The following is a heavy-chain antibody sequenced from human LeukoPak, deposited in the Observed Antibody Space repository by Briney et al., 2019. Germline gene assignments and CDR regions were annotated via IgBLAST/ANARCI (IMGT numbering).Heavy chain of an antibody. CDR2: ISYDGSNK. CDR3: AKPTGYCSSTSCYGNAFDI. Sequence: GGSLRLSCAASGFTFSSYAMHWVRQAPGKGLEWVAVISYDGSNKYYADSVKGRFTISRDNSKNTLYLQMNSLRAEDTAVYYCAKPTGYCSSTSCYGNAFDIWGQGTMVTVSS. J-gene: IGHJ3*02. CDR1: GFTFSSYA. D-gene: IGHD2-2*01. V-gene: IGHV3-30*04.